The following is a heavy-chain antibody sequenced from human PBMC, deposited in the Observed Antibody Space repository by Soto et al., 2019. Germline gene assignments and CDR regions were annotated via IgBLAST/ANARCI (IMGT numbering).Heavy chain of an antibody. J-gene: IGHJ4*02. V-gene: IGHV1-18*04. CDR2: ISAYNGNT. D-gene: IGHD1-26*01. CDR3: ARDGDPSMRGAAGFDY. CDR1: GYTFTSYG. Sequence: QVQLVQSGAEVKKPGASVKVSCKASGYTFTSYGISWVRQAPGQGLEWMGWISAYNGNTNYAQKLQGRVTMTTDTATSRGYVEVRSLRSDVTAVYYCARDGDPSMRGAAGFDYWGQGTLVTVSS.